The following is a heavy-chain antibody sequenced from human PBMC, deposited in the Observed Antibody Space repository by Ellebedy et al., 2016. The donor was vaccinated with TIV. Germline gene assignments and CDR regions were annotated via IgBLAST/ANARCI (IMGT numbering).Heavy chain of an antibody. CDR1: GYSFSSYW. Sequence: GGSLRLSXKGSGYSFSSYWIGWVRQMPGKGLEWMGIIYPGDSDTRYSPSFQGQVTISADKSISTAYLQWSSLKASDTAMYYCARHSTNIVATIADYYGMDVWGQGTTVTVSS. D-gene: IGHD5-12*01. V-gene: IGHV5-51*01. CDR3: ARHSTNIVATIADYYGMDV. CDR2: IYPGDSDT. J-gene: IGHJ6*02.